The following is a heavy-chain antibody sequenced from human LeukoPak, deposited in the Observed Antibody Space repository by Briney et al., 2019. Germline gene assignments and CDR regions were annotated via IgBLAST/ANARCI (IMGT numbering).Heavy chain of an antibody. CDR1: GYSISSGYY. D-gene: IGHD6-6*01. CDR3: ASSSSLHYYYYYYMDV. CDR2: IYHSGST. J-gene: IGHJ6*03. V-gene: IGHV4-38-2*02. Sequence: PSETLSLTCTVSGYSISSGYYWGWIRQPPGKGLEWIGSIYHSGSTYYNPSLKSRVTISVDTSKNQFSLKVSSVTAADTAVYYCASSSSLHYYYYYYMDVWGKGTTVTVSS.